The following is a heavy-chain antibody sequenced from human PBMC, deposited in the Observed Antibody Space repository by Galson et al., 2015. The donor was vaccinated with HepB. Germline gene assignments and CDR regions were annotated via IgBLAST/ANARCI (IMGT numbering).Heavy chain of an antibody. Sequence: SLRLSCAASGFTFSICSMSWVRQVPGKGLEWVANIRQDGSEKYYVDSVEGRLTISRDNAKSSLSLQMNSLRAEDTAVYYCATVRYRTRGVRYPLNYWGQGTLVTVSS. CDR3: ATVRYRTRGVRYPLNY. CDR2: IRQDGSEK. V-gene: IGHV3-7*01. J-gene: IGHJ4*02. D-gene: IGHD2-8*02. CDR1: GFTFSICS.